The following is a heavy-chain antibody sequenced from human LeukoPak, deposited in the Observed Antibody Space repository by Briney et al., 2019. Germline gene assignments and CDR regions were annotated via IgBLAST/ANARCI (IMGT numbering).Heavy chain of an antibody. J-gene: IGHJ4*02. V-gene: IGHV3-23*01. CDR2: MSGSGGST. CDR3: AKESNPYCTDDVCSDY. D-gene: IGHD2-8*01. CDR1: GFTFSRYA. Sequence: GGSLRLSCAASGFTFSRYAMSWVRQAPGKGLEWVSFMSGSGGSTDYADSVKGRFTISRDNSKNMLYLQMNSLRAEDTAVYYCAKESNPYCTDDVCSDYWGQGTLVTVSS.